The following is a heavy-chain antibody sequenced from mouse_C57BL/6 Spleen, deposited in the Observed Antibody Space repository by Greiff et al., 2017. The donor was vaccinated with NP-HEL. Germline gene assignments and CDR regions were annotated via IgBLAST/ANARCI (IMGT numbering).Heavy chain of an antibody. CDR1: GFTFSDSG. V-gene: IGHV5-17*01. CDR2: ISSGSSTI. Sequence: EVKVVESGGGLVKPGGSLKLSCAASGFTFSDSGMHWVRQAPEKGLEWVAYISSGSSTIYYAPTVKGRFTISRDNAKNTLFLQMTSLRSEDTAMYYCARGYYGSLDYWGQGTTLTVAS. J-gene: IGHJ2*01. CDR3: ARGYYGSLDY. D-gene: IGHD1-1*01.